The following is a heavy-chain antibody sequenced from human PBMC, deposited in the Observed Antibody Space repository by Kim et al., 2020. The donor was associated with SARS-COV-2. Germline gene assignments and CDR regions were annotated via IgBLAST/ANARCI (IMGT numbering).Heavy chain of an antibody. CDR2: IYYSGST. CDR1: GGSISSSSYY. CDR3: ARDGGDCSGGSCYGFWYYYGMDV. Sequence: SETLSLTCTVSGGSISSSSYYWGWIRQPPGKGLEWIGSIYYSGSTYYNPSLKSRVTISVDTSKNQFSLKLSSVTAADTAVYYCARDGGDCSGGSCYGFWYYYGMDVWGQGTTVTVSS. D-gene: IGHD2-15*01. V-gene: IGHV4-39*07. J-gene: IGHJ6*02.